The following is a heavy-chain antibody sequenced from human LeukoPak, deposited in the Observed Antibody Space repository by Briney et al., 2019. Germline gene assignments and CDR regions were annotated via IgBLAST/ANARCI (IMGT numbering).Heavy chain of an antibody. CDR3: AKFPSYSSGWSDY. CDR1: GFTFSSYA. D-gene: IGHD6-19*01. Sequence: PGGSLRLSCAASGFTFSSYAMSWVRQAPGKGLEWVSAISGSGGSTYYADSVKGRFTISRDNSKNTLDLQMNSLRAEDTAVYDCAKFPSYSSGWSDYWGQGTLVTVSS. CDR2: ISGSGGST. J-gene: IGHJ4*02. V-gene: IGHV3-23*01.